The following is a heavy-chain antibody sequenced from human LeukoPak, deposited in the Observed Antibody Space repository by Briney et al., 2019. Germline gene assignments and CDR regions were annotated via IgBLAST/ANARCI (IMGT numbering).Heavy chain of an antibody. J-gene: IGHJ4*02. CDR2: INPSGGST. D-gene: IGHD1-26*01. CDR1: GYTFTSYY. V-gene: IGHV1-46*01. CDR3: ATSGEKVGATDY. Sequence: ASVKVSCKASGYTFTSYYMHWVRQAPGQGLEWMGIINPSGGSTSYAQKFQGRVTMTEDTSTDTAYMELSSLRSEDTAVYYCATSGEKVGATDYWGQGTLVTVSS.